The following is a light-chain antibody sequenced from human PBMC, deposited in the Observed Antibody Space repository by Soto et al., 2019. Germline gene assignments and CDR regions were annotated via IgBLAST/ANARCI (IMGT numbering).Light chain of an antibody. CDR3: QQYDNWPPIT. CDR2: GAS. CDR1: QNVSSN. J-gene: IGKJ5*01. Sequence: EIVITQSPATLPVSPGERATLSCRASQNVSSNLAWYQQKPGQAPRLLFYGASIRATGIPARFSGSGSGTEFTLTISSLQSEDFAVYYCQQYDNWPPITFGQGTRLEIK. V-gene: IGKV3-15*01.